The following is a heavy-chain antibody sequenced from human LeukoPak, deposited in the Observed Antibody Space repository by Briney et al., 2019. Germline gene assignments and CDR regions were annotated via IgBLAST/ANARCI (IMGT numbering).Heavy chain of an antibody. Sequence: PSETLSLTCSVSGASTIAYYWSWIRQPPGKGLEWIGYIYYNGNMSYNPSLKSRVTISIDTSKNQFSLKLTSVTAADTAVYSCARYSSSQGWFDPWGQGTLVTVSS. D-gene: IGHD2-2*01. V-gene: IGHV4-59*08. J-gene: IGHJ5*02. CDR3: ARYSSSQGWFDP. CDR2: IYYNGNM. CDR1: GASTIAYY.